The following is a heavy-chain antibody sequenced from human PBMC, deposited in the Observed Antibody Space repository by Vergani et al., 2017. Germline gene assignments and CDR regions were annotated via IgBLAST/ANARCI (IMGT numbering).Heavy chain of an antibody. CDR2: IYPADSDT. J-gene: IGHJ4*02. Sequence: EVELVQSGPEMRKPGESLKISCKGSEYSFGNYWIGWVRQVPGKGLEWMGIIYPADSDTRYSPSFQGQVTIPADKSISTAFLQWDSLKASDTALYYCARHTTYTDSWGQGTLVTVSS. D-gene: IGHD1-1*01. CDR3: ARHTTYTDS. V-gene: IGHV5-51*01. CDR1: EYSFGNYW.